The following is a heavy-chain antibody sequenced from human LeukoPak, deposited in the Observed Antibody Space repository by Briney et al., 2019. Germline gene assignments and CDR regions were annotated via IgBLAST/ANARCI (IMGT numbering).Heavy chain of an antibody. CDR2: ISDTGRTI. Sequence: PGGSLRLSCAASGFIFSDYYMSWIRQAPGKGLEWVSYISDTGRTIYYADSVKGRFTISRDNAKNSLYLQMNSLRAEDTAVYYCARRRTDAFDIWGQGAMVTVSS. CDR1: GFIFSDYY. CDR3: ARRRTDAFDI. V-gene: IGHV3-11*04. J-gene: IGHJ3*02.